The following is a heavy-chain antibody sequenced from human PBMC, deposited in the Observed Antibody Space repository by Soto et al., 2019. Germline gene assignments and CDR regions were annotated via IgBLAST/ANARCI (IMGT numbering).Heavy chain of an antibody. D-gene: IGHD2-2*01. V-gene: IGHV4-30-4*01. CDR2: ICYSGST. CDR1: GGSISSGDYY. CDR3: ASGVIGYCSSTSCFDGLYAMDV. Sequence: SETLSLTCTVSGGSISSGDYYWSGIRQPPGKGLEWIGYICYSGSTYYKPSLKSRVTISVDTSKKQFSLKLSSVTAADTAVYYCASGVIGYCSSTSCFDGLYAMDVWGPGTTV. J-gene: IGHJ6*02.